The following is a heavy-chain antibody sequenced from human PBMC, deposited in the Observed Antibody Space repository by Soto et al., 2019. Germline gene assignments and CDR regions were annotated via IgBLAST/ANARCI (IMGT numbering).Heavy chain of an antibody. V-gene: IGHV3-7*05. CDR1: GFTFSSYA. Sequence: GGSLRLSCAASGFTFSSYAMSWVRQAPGKGLEWVANIKQDGSEQFYVDSVKGRFTISRDNAKNSLYLQMNSLRAEDTAVYYCAREALWGQGTTVTVSS. J-gene: IGHJ6*02. CDR2: IKQDGSEQ. CDR3: AREAL.